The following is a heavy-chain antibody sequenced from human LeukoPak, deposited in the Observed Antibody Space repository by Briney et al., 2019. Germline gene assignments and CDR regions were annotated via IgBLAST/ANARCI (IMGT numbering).Heavy chain of an antibody. CDR3: AKALYGSGSRCYFDY. CDR2: IRYDGSNK. CDR1: GFTFSSYG. D-gene: IGHD3-10*01. J-gene: IGHJ4*02. V-gene: IGHV3-30*02. Sequence: GGSLRLPCAASGFTFSSYGMDWVRQAPGKGLEWVAFIRYDGSNKYYADSVKGRFTISRDNSKNTLYLQMNSLRAEDTAVYYCAKALYGSGSRCYFDYWGQGTLVTVSS.